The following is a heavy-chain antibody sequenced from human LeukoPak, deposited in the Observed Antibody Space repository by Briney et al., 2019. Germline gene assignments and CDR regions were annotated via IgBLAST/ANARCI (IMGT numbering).Heavy chain of an antibody. J-gene: IGHJ4*02. CDR2: IIPIFGTA. D-gene: IGHD2-2*01. V-gene: IGHV1-69*01. CDR1: GGTFSSYA. CDR3: AMSPPYCSSTSCYAPPFDY. Sequence: GASVKVSCKASGGTFSSYAISWVRQAPGQGLEWMGGIIPIFGTANYAQKFKGRVTITADESTSRAYMELSSLRSEDTAVYYCAMSPPYCSSTSCYAPPFDYWGQGTLVTVSS.